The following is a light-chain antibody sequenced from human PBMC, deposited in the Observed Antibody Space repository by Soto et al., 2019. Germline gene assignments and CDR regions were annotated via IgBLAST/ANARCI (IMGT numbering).Light chain of an antibody. Sequence: IALSPSTATLSLAPGATATRSCRASQSVSSYLAWYQQKPGQAPRLLIYDASNRATGIPARFSGSGSGTDFTLTISSLESEDFAVYYCQQRSNWPLTFGGGTKVDIK. CDR1: QSVSSY. J-gene: IGKJ4*01. V-gene: IGKV3-11*01. CDR2: DAS. CDR3: QQRSNWPLT.